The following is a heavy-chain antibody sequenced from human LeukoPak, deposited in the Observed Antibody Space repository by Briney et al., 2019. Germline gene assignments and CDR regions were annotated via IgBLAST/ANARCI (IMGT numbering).Heavy chain of an antibody. D-gene: IGHD6-19*01. V-gene: IGHV1-69*06. J-gene: IGHJ6*02. CDR2: IIPIFGTA. CDR3: ARRIAVAGTGYYYYGMDV. Sequence: SVKVSFKSSAGTFTIYANSLVRQAPGQGLELVGRIIPIFGTANYSEKFQGRRTITADKYTSQAYMELSSLRSEDPAVYYCARRIAVAGTGYYYYGMDVWGQGTKVTVSS. CDR1: AGTFTIYA.